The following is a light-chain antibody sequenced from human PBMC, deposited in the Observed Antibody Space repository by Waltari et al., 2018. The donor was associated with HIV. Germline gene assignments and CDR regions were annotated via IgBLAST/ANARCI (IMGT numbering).Light chain of an antibody. CDR2: VNS. CDR3: QSYDSSLSGSV. J-gene: IGLJ2*01. Sequence: QSVLTQPPSVSGAPGQRSTIPCTRHSSNIWPVSHVHLYQPLPGTAPKLLIYVNSNRPSGVPDRFSGSKSGTSASLAITGLQAEDEADYYCQSYDSSLSGSVFGGGTKLTVL. CDR1: SSNIWPVSH. V-gene: IGLV1-40*01.